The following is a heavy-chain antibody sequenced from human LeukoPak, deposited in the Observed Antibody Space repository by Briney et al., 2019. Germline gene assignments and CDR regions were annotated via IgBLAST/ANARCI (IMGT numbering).Heavy chain of an antibody. CDR1: GYSISSGYY. D-gene: IGHD5-12*01. J-gene: IGHJ4*02. CDR3: ARVSGSFYFDY. CDR2: IYHSGGT. V-gene: IGHV4-38-2*02. Sequence: SETLSLTCTVSGYSISSGYYWGWIRQPPGKGLEWIGNIYHSGGTYYNASVKSRVAMLVDTSKNQFSLGLSSVTAADTAVYYCARVSGSFYFDYWGQGTLVTVSS.